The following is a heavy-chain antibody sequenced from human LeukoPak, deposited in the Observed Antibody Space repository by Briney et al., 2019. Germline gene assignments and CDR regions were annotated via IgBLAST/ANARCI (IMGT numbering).Heavy chain of an antibody. Sequence: SVKVSCKASGGTLSSYAISWVRQAPGQGLEWMGGIIPIFGTANYAQKFQGRVTITADESTSTAYMELSSLRSEDTAVYYCARDPGIAAAGSYYYYGMDVWGQGTTVTVSS. CDR3: ARDPGIAAAGSYYYYGMDV. D-gene: IGHD6-13*01. V-gene: IGHV1-69*13. J-gene: IGHJ6*02. CDR2: IIPIFGTA. CDR1: GGTLSSYA.